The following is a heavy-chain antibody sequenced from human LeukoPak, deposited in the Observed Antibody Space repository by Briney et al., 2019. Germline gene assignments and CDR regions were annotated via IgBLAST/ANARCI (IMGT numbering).Heavy chain of an antibody. D-gene: IGHD3-3*01. CDR2: IYTSGST. Sequence: SETLSLTCTVSGGSISSYYWSWIRQPAGKGLEWIGRIYTSGSTNYNPSLKSRVTISVDRSKNQFSLKLSSVTAADTAVYYCARVRFLEWLYHAFDIWGQGTMVTVSS. CDR3: ARVRFLEWLYHAFDI. V-gene: IGHV4-4*07. J-gene: IGHJ3*02. CDR1: GGSISSYY.